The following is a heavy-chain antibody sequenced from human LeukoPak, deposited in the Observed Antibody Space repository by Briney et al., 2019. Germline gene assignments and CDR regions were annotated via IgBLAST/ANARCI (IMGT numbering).Heavy chain of an antibody. CDR1: GFTFSNAW. CDR2: IKSKTDGGTT. Sequence: PGGSLRLSCAASGFTFSNAWMSWVRQAPGKGLEWVGRIKSKTDGGTTDYASPVKGRFTISRDDSKNMVYLQMNSLKTEDTAVYYCSTVVRDPAVLSRWDPHYYYYKDVWGKGTTVTVSS. D-gene: IGHD6-19*01. V-gene: IGHV3-15*01. CDR3: STVVRDPAVLSRWDPHYYYYKDV. J-gene: IGHJ6*03.